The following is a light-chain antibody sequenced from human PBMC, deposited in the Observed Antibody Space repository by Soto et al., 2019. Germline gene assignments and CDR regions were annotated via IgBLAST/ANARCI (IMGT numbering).Light chain of an antibody. Sequence: EIVMTQSPATLSVSPGERVTLSCRASQSVSSNLAWYQQNPGQAPRLLIYGASTRATGIPARFGGSGSGTEFTLTISALQAEDFAVYYCHQYNNWPPTFGQGTRLEI. V-gene: IGKV3-15*01. CDR3: HQYNNWPPT. CDR1: QSVSSN. CDR2: GAS. J-gene: IGKJ5*01.